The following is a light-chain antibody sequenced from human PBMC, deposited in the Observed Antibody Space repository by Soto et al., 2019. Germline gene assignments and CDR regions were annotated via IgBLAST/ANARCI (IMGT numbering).Light chain of an antibody. CDR3: CSYADTYV. CDR1: KSDVGGYNY. Sequence: QSALTQPRSVSGSPGQSVTISCTGTKSDVGGYNYVSWYQHHPGKAPKLVISDVTERPSGVPDRFSGSKSGNTASRTISGLQADDEADYFCCSYADTYVFGTGTKLTVL. V-gene: IGLV2-11*01. CDR2: DVT. J-gene: IGLJ1*01.